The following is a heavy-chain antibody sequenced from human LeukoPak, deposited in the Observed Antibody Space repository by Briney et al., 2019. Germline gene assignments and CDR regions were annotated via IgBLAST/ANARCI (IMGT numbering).Heavy chain of an antibody. V-gene: IGHV3-23*01. D-gene: IGHD3-10*01. J-gene: IGHJ4*02. Sequence: GGSLRLSCAASGFTFSSYAMSWVRLAPGKGLEWVSSISGNGGSTYYPDSMKGRFTISRDNSKSTLFLQLNTLTAEDTAIYYCAKDRSYGSGTLNPLFDFRGEG. CDR1: GFTFSSYA. CDR3: AKDRSYGSGTLNPLFDF. CDR2: ISGNGGST.